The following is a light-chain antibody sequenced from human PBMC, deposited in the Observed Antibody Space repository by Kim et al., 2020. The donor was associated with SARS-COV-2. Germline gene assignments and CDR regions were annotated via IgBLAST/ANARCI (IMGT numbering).Light chain of an antibody. Sequence: SSELTQDPAVSVALGQTVRITCQGDSLRSYYASWYQQKPGQAPVLVIYGKNNRPSGIPDRFSGSSSGNTASLTITGAQAEDEADYYCNSRDSSGNHYVFGTETKVTV. J-gene: IGLJ1*01. V-gene: IGLV3-19*01. CDR3: NSRDSSGNHYV. CDR1: SLRSYY. CDR2: GKN.